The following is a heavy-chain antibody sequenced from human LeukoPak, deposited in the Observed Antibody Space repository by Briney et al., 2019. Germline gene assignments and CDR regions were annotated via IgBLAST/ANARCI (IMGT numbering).Heavy chain of an antibody. J-gene: IGHJ4*02. CDR2: ISWNSGSI. V-gene: IGHV3-9*01. Sequence: GGSLRLYCAASGFTFDDYAMHWVRQAPGKGLEWVSGISWNSGSIGYADSVKGRFTISRDNAKNSLYLQMNSLRAEDTALYYCAKVKTAGYYDPSPFDYWGQGTLVTVSS. CDR1: GFTFDDYA. CDR3: AKVKTAGYYDPSPFDY. D-gene: IGHD3-22*01.